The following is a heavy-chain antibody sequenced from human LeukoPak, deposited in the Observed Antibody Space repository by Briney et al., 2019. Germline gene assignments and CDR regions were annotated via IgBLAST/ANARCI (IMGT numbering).Heavy chain of an antibody. J-gene: IGHJ4*02. CDR2: IKQDGSEK. Sequence: PGGSLRLSCAASGFTFSSYWMSWVRQAPGKGLEWVANIKQDGSEKYYVDSVKGRFTISRDNAKNSLYLQMNSLRAEDTAVYYCARQIGGPYSSSPFDYWGQGTLVTVSS. V-gene: IGHV3-7*01. CDR1: GFTFSSYW. CDR3: ARQIGGPYSSSPFDY. D-gene: IGHD6-13*01.